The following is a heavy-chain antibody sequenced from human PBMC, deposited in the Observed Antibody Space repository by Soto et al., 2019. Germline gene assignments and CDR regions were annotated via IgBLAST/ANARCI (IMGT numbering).Heavy chain of an antibody. CDR1: GYTFTSYG. V-gene: IGHV1-18*01. J-gene: IGHJ4*02. CDR2: ISAYNGNT. CDR3: AKEIDSGSPYYLDD. D-gene: IGHD1-26*01. Sequence: ASVKVSCKASGYTFTSYGISWVRQAPGQGLEWMGWISAYNGNTNYAQKLQGRVTMTTDTSTSTAYMELRSLRSDDTAVYYCAKEIDSGSPYYLDDWGQGTVVTVSS.